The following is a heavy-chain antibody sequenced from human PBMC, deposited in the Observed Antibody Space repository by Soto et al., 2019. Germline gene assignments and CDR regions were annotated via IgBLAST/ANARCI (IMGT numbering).Heavy chain of an antibody. CDR3: ARDFFDSSDYTTNWFDP. CDR2: IYHTGNA. D-gene: IGHD3-22*01. V-gene: IGHV4-39*01. Sequence: PSETLSLTCSVSGDSISNSRFYWALIRQPPGEGLEWIGSIYHTGNAYYNPSLKSRVTISVDTSKNQFSLKLTSVTAADAALYYCARDFFDSSDYTTNWFDPWGQGTLVTVSS. J-gene: IGHJ5*02. CDR1: GDSISNSRFY.